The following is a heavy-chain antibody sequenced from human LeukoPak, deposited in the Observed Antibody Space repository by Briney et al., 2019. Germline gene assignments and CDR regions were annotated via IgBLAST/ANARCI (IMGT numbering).Heavy chain of an antibody. Sequence: QPGGSLRLSCAASGFTFSSYWMSWVRQAPGKGLEWVANIKQDGSEKYYVDSVKGRFTISRDNAKNSLYLQMNSLRAEDTAVYYCARAGDYDYVWGSYRYPPFDYWGQGTLVTVSS. CDR2: IKQDGSEK. CDR3: ARAGDYDYVWGSYRYPPFDY. CDR1: GFTFSSYW. J-gene: IGHJ4*02. D-gene: IGHD3-16*02. V-gene: IGHV3-7*01.